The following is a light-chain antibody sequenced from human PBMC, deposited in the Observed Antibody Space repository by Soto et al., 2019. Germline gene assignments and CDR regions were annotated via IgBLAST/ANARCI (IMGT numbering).Light chain of an antibody. V-gene: IGLV2-14*01. J-gene: IGLJ1*01. Sequence: QSALTQPASVSGSPGQSITISCTGTSSDVGGYNYVSWYQQHPGKAPKLMIYEVSNRPSGLSNRFSGSKSGNTASLTISGLQAEDEADYYCNSYTTTRTQVFGTGSKLTVL. CDR1: SSDVGGYNY. CDR3: NSYTTTRTQV. CDR2: EVS.